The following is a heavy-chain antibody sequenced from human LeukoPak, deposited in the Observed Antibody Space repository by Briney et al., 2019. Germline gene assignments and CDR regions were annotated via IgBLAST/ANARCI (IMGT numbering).Heavy chain of an antibody. CDR1: GFTFSSYA. J-gene: IGHJ3*02. Sequence: GRSLRLSCAASGFTFSSYAMHWVRQAPGKGLEWVAVISYDGSNKYYADSVKGRFTISRGNSKNTLYLQMNSLRAEDTAVYYCARDEIVVVITFSAFDIWGQGTMVTVSS. CDR3: ARDEIVVVITFSAFDI. V-gene: IGHV3-30-3*01. CDR2: ISYDGSNK. D-gene: IGHD3-22*01.